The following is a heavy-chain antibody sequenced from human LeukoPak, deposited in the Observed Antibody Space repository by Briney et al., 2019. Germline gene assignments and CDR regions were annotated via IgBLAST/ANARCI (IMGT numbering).Heavy chain of an antibody. J-gene: IGHJ4*02. CDR1: GFTFSSYA. CDR2: ISYDGSNK. V-gene: IGHV3-30-3*01. D-gene: IGHD3-16*01. Sequence: GGSLRLCCAASGFTFSSYAMHWVRQAPGKGLEWVAVISYDGSNKYYADSVKGRFTISRDNSKNTLYLQMNSLRAEDTAVYYCARDVGAVALDYWGQGTLVTVSS. CDR3: ARDVGAVALDY.